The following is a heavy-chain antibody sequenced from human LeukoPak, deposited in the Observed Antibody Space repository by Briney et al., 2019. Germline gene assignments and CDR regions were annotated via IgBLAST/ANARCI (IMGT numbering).Heavy chain of an antibody. CDR2: ISYDGSNK. J-gene: IGHJ4*02. D-gene: IGHD3-22*01. CDR1: GFTFSSYA. V-gene: IGHV3-30-3*01. Sequence: GGSLRLSCAASGFTFSSYAMHWVRQAPGKGLEWVAVISYDGSNKYYADSVKGRFTISRDNSKNTLYLQMNSLRAEDTAVYYCARDWGITMIVVIITAPGDYWGQGTLVTVSS. CDR3: ARDWGITMIVVIITAPGDY.